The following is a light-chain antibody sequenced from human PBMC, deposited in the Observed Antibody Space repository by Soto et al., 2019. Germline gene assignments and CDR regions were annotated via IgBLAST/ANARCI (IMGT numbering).Light chain of an antibody. CDR2: NND. CDR1: GSNFGSNT. Sequence: QSVLTQPPSASGTPGHRVTISCSGSGSNFGSNTVNWYQHLPGTAPKLLIYNNDQRPSGVPDRFSGSKSGTSASLAISGLQSVDEADYYCAAWDDRLKGYVFGTGTKLTVL. V-gene: IGLV1-44*01. CDR3: AAWDDRLKGYV. J-gene: IGLJ1*01.